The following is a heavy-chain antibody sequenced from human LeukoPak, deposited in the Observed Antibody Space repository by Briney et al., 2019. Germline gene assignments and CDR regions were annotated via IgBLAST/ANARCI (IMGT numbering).Heavy chain of an antibody. Sequence: SETLSLTCTVSGGSVSSGSYYWSWIRLPPGKGLEWIGYIYYSGSTNYNPSLKSRVTISVDTSKNQFSLKLSSVTAADTAVYYCARVEQWLFYFDYWGQGTLVTVSS. CDR3: ARVEQWLFYFDY. CDR2: IYYSGST. CDR1: GGSVSSGSYY. V-gene: IGHV4-61*01. J-gene: IGHJ4*02. D-gene: IGHD6-19*01.